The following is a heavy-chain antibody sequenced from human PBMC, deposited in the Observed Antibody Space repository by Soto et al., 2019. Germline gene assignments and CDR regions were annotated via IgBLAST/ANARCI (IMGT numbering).Heavy chain of an antibody. J-gene: IGHJ3*02. CDR2: IRSKAYGGTT. CDR1: GFTFGDYA. V-gene: IGHV3-49*03. D-gene: IGHD5-12*01. CDR3: TRAERWLQLGDAFDI. Sequence: GSLRLSCTASGFTFGDYAMSWFRQARGKGLEWVGFIRSKAYGGTTEYAASVKGRFTISRDDSKSIAYLQMNSLKTEDTAVYYCTRAERWLQLGDAFDIWGQGTMVTVSS.